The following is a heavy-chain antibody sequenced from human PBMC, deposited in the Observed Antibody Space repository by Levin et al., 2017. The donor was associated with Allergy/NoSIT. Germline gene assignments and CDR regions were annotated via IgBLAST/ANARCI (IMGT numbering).Heavy chain of an antibody. J-gene: IGHJ2*01. V-gene: IGHV3-7*04. Sequence: ASVKVSCAASGFTFSSYWMSWVRQAPGKGLEWVANIKQDGSEKYYVDSVKGRFTISRDNAKNSLYLQMNSLRAEDTAVYYCARARAGYCSGGSCYYWYFDLWGRGTLVTVSS. D-gene: IGHD2-15*01. CDR2: IKQDGSEK. CDR1: GFTFSSYW. CDR3: ARARAGYCSGGSCYYWYFDL.